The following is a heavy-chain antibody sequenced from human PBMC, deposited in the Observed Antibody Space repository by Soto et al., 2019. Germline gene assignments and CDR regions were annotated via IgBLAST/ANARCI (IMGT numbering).Heavy chain of an antibody. Sequence: GGSLRLSCAASGFIFENFGMSWVRQAPGKGLEWISSISGSGFKKYYADSVKGRFTISRDNSKSTVYLELNDLSAEDTAVYHCAKNQGVELVPLATVDWFDPWGQGSVVTVSS. J-gene: IGHJ5*02. CDR2: ISGSGFKK. CDR3: AKNQGVELVPLATVDWFDP. V-gene: IGHV3-23*01. D-gene: IGHD1-26*01. CDR1: GFIFENFG.